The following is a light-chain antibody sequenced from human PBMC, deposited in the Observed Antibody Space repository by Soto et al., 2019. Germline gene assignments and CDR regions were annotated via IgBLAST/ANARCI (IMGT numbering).Light chain of an antibody. CDR3: QQSYSSRT. CDR1: RDIVTS. J-gene: IGKJ1*01. Sequence: DIQMTQSPSSLSASVGDRFIITCRASRDIVTSLNWYQQHPGKGPEIFIYAASTLQRGVPSTFSGSGSGTDFNLTISSPQPEDYATYYCQQSYSSRTFGQGTKVDIK. V-gene: IGKV1-39*01. CDR2: AAS.